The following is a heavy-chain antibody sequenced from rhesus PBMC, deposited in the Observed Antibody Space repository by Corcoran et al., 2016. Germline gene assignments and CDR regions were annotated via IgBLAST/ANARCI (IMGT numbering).Heavy chain of an antibody. D-gene: IGHD2-27*01. J-gene: IGHJ1*01. CDR2: INGSSGST. V-gene: IGHV4-80*01. Sequence: VKPSETLSLACAVSGGSLNNYWWSWIRQSPGKGLEWIGEINGSSGSTYYNPSLKSRVTISTDTSKNQFSLKLSSVTAADTAVYYCARSGYCSGIYCYAYFEFWGQGALVTVSS. CDR3: ARSGYCSGIYCYAYFEF. CDR1: GGSLNNYW.